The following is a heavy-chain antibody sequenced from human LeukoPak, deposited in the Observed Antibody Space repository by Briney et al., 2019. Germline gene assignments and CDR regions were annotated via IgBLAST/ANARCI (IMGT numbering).Heavy chain of an antibody. CDR1: GGSISSSSYY. V-gene: IGHV4-39*01. D-gene: IGHD6-13*01. J-gene: IGHJ4*02. Sequence: SETLSLTCTVSGGSISSSSYYWGWIRQPPGRGLEWIGSFYYSGSTYYNPSLRSRVTISVDTSKNQFSLRLSSVTATDTAVYYCAIRLAGTEDYWGQGTLVTVSS. CDR2: FYYSGST. CDR3: AIRLAGTEDY.